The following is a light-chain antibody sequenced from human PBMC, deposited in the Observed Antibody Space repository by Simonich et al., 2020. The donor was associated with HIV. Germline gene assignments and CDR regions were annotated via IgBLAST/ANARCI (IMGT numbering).Light chain of an antibody. CDR3: ISYTTSTTWV. Sequence: QLVLTQSPSASASLGASVKLTCTLSSGHRSYAIAWHQQQPEKGPRYLMKVKSDGSHSKGDGIPDRFSGSSSGAERYLTISSLQAEDEADYYCISYTTSTTWVFGGGTKLTVL. CDR1: SGHRSYA. V-gene: IGLV4-69*01. J-gene: IGLJ3*02. CDR2: VKSDGSH.